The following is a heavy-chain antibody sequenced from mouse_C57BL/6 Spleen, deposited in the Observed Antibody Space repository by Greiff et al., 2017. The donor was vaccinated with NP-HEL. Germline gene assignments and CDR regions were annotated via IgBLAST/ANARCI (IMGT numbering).Heavy chain of an antibody. Sequence: QVQLQQPGAELVMPGASVKLSCKASGYTFTSYWMHWVKQRPGQGLEWIGEIDPSDSYTNYNQKFKGKSTLTVDKSSSTAYMQLSSLTSEDSAVYYCARGDYYGSSNDFFAYWGQGTLVTVSA. CDR3: ARGDYYGSSNDFFAY. CDR2: IDPSDSYT. CDR1: GYTFTSYW. D-gene: IGHD1-1*01. V-gene: IGHV1-69*01. J-gene: IGHJ3*01.